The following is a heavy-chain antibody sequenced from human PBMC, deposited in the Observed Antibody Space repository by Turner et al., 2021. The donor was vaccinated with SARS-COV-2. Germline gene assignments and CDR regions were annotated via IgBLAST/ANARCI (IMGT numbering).Heavy chain of an antibody. D-gene: IGHD6-13*01. CDR2: INPNSGGT. CDR1: GYTFTGYY. Sequence: QVKLVQSGAEVKKPGASVKVPCKASGYTFTGYYMHWVRQAPGQGLEWMGWINPNSGGTNYAQKFQGRVTMTWDTSISTAYMELSRLRSDDTAVYYCAKDISSSWYYAFDIWGQGTMVTVSS. J-gene: IGHJ3*02. V-gene: IGHV1-2*02. CDR3: AKDISSSWYYAFDI.